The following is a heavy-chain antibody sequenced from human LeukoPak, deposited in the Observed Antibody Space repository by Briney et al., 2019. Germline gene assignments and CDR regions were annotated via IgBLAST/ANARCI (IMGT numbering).Heavy chain of an antibody. CDR1: GFTFSSYA. D-gene: IGHD2-2*01. V-gene: IGHV3-30*07. CDR2: ISYDGSNK. Sequence: PGRSLRLSCAASGFTFSSYAMHWVRQAPGKGLEWVAVISYDGSNKYYADSVKGRFTISRDNSKNTLYLQMNSLRAEDTAVYYCAKVPAAYCSSTSCYLDYWGQGTLVTVSS. J-gene: IGHJ4*02. CDR3: AKVPAAYCSSTSCYLDY.